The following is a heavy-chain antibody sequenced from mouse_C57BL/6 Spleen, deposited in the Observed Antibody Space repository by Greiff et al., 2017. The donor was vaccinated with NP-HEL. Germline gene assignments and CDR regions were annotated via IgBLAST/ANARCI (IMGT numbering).Heavy chain of an antibody. Sequence: EVQVVESGGGLVKPGGSLKLSCAASGFTFSSYAMSWVRQTPEKGLEWVATISDGGSSTYYPDNVKGRFTISRDNAKNNLYLQMSHLRSEDTAMYYCARRDENSFAYWGQGTPLTVSS. V-gene: IGHV5-4*03. J-gene: IGHJ2*01. CDR3: ARRDENSFAY. CDR2: ISDGGSST. CDR1: GFTFSSYA.